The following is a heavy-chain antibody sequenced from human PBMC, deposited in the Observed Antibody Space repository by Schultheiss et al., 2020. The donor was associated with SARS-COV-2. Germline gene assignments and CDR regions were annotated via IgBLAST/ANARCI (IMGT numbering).Heavy chain of an antibody. CDR1: GFTFSSYA. CDR2: ISYDGSNK. Sequence: GESLKISCAASGFTFSSYAMHWVRQAPGKGLEWVAVISYDGSNKYYADSVKGRFTISRDNSKNTLYLQMNSLRAEDTAVYYCARTTVTTAWYYYGMDVWGQGTTVTVSS. V-gene: IGHV3-30*04. CDR3: ARTTVTTAWYYYGMDV. J-gene: IGHJ6*02. D-gene: IGHD4-11*01.